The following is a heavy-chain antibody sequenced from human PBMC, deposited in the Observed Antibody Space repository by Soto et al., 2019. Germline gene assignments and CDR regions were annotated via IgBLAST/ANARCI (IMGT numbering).Heavy chain of an antibody. D-gene: IGHD6-6*01. CDR3: ARVRGAPRAYSSSSRANYYYYYMDV. V-gene: IGHV4-59*01. CDR1: GGSISSYY. CDR2: IYYSGST. J-gene: IGHJ6*03. Sequence: SETLSLTCTVSGGSISSYYWSWIRQPPGKGLEWIGYIYYSGSTNYNPSLKSRVTISVDTSKNQFSLKLSSVTAADTAVYYCARVRGAPRAYSSSSRANYYYYYMDVWGKGTTVTVSS.